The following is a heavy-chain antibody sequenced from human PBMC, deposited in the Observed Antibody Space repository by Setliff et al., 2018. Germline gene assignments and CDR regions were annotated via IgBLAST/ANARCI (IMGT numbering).Heavy chain of an antibody. CDR2: IHYSGST. D-gene: IGHD3-22*01. Sequence: LSLTCAVSGGSISSSNYWSWIRQPPGKGLEWIGYIHYSGSTNYNPSLKSRVTMSGDTSKNQFSLKLSSVTAADTAVYYCGRSYYDSSGYSLMLFDIWGQGTKVTVS. CDR3: GRSYYDSSGYSLMLFDI. V-gene: IGHV4-59*08. CDR1: GGSISSSNY. J-gene: IGHJ3*02.